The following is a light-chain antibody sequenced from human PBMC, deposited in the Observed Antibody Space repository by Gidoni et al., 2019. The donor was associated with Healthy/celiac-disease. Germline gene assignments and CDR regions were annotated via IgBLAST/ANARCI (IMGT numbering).Light chain of an antibody. CDR2: DNN. V-gene: IGLV1-51*01. CDR1: SSNIGNNY. J-gene: IGLJ2*01. CDR3: GTWDSSLSA. Sequence: QSVLTQPHSVSAAPGQKVTISCSGSSSNIGNNYVSWYQQLPGTAPKLLIYDNNKRPSGIPDRFSGSKSGTSATLGITGLQTGDEADYYCGTWDSSLSAFGGGTKLTVL.